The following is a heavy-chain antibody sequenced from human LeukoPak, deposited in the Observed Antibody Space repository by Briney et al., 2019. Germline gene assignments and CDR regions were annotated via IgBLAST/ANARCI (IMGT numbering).Heavy chain of an antibody. CDR1: GFTFSDYY. CDR2: ISSSGSTI. Sequence: GGSLRLSCAASGFTFSDYYMSWIRQAPGKGLEWVSYISSSGSTIYCADSVKGRFTISRDNAKNSLYLQMNSLRAEDTAVYYCARDNGHGDYVFDYWGQGTLVTVSS. J-gene: IGHJ4*02. D-gene: IGHD4-17*01. CDR3: ARDNGHGDYVFDY. V-gene: IGHV3-11*01.